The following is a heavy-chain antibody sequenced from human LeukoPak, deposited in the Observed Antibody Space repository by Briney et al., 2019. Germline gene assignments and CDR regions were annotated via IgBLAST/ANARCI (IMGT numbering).Heavy chain of an antibody. CDR1: GGSISSNIYY. V-gene: IGHV4-39*07. D-gene: IGHD3-22*01. Sequence: SETLSLTCTVSGGSISSNIYYWGWIRQPPGKGLEWIGSMHYSGDTCYNPSLKSRITISVDTSKNQFSLKLSSVTAADTAVYYCATLIPYYYDSSGPLGGFDIWGQGTMVTVSS. CDR2: MHYSGDT. CDR3: ATLIPYYYDSSGPLGGFDI. J-gene: IGHJ3*02.